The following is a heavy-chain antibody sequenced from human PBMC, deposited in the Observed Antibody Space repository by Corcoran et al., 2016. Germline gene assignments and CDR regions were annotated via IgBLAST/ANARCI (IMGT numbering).Heavy chain of an antibody. CDR3: ARAGIQIWPNVPIDY. D-gene: IGHD5-18*01. CDR2: INPNRGDT. CDR1: GYTFTGYY. J-gene: IGHJ4*02. V-gene: IGHV1-2*02. Sequence: QVQLVQSGAEVKKPGASVKVSCKASGYTFTGYYLYWVRQAPGQGLEWMGWINPNRGDTNYAQKFQGRVTMTRDTSISTGYMELSRLRSDDTAVYYCARAGIQIWPNVPIDYWGQGSLVTVSS.